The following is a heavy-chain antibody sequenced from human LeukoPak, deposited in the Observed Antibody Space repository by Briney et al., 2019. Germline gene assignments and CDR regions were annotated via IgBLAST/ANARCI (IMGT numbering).Heavy chain of an antibody. CDR3: ARDSSGSSWYDAYYYYYGMDV. CDR1: GYGFSDYY. CDR2: INPNSGDN. J-gene: IGHJ6*02. D-gene: IGHD6-13*01. V-gene: IGHV1-2*02. Sequence: ASVKVSCKASGYGFSDYYMHWVRQAPGQGLEYMGWINPNSGDNSCAQKFQGRVSMTRDTSITTLYMELTSLRSDDTAVYFCARDSSGSSWYDAYYYYYGMDVWGQGTTVTVSS.